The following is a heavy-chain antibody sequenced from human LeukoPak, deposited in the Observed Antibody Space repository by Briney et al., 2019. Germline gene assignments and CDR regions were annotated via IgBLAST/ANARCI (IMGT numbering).Heavy chain of an antibody. CDR1: GYTFTSYG. CDR3: ARDGYYDSSGYYVRRTIDY. V-gene: IGHV1-18*01. D-gene: IGHD3-22*01. CDR2: ISAYNGNT. Sequence: ASVKVSCKASGYTFTSYGISWVRQAPGQGLEWMGWISAYNGNTNYAQKLQGRVTMTTDTSTSTAYMELRSLRSDDTAVYYCARDGYYDSSGYYVRRTIDYWGQGTLVTVSS. J-gene: IGHJ4*02.